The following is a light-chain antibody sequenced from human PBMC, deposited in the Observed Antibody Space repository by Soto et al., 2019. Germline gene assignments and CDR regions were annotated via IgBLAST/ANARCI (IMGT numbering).Light chain of an antibody. Sequence: EIVMTQSPATLSVSPGGGATLSCRASQSVGRDLAWYQQKPGQAPRLLIYGASTRATGIPARFTGSGSGTEFTLAINSLQSEGFAVYWCQQYNTWPPTFGPGTTVDIK. V-gene: IGKV3-15*01. J-gene: IGKJ3*01. CDR3: QQYNTWPPT. CDR2: GAS. CDR1: QSVGRD.